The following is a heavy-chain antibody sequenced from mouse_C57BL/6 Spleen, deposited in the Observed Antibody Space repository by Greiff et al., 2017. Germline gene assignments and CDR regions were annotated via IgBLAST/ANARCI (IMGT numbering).Heavy chain of an antibody. CDR3: ARGEEGAMDY. J-gene: IGHJ4*01. Sequence: QVQLQQPGAELVRPGSSVKLSCKASGYTFTSYWMDWVKQRPGQGLEWIGNIYPSDSENHYNQKFKDKATLTVDNSSSTAYMQLSSLTSEDSAVYDCARGEEGAMDYGGQGTSVTVAS. V-gene: IGHV1-61*01. CDR1: GYTFTSYW. CDR2: IYPSDSEN.